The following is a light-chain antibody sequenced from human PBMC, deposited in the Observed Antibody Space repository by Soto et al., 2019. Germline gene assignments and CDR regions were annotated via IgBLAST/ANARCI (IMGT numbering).Light chain of an antibody. CDR1: SSDVGNYNL. CDR2: EGD. Sequence: QSALTQPASVSGSPGQSITISCTGTSSDVGNYNLVSWYQQYPGKAPKLMIYEGDKRPSGVSNRFSGSKSGNTASLTISGLQAEDEADYYCSSYTSSSTPVVFGGRTKLTVL. CDR3: SSYTSSSTPVV. J-gene: IGLJ2*01. V-gene: IGLV2-14*02.